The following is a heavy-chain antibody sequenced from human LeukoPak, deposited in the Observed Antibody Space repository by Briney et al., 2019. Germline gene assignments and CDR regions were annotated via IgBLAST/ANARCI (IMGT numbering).Heavy chain of an antibody. CDR2: INPSGGST. CDR3: ARGRWELRRSMGDAFDI. CDR1: GYTFISYY. D-gene: IGHD1-26*01. J-gene: IGHJ3*02. Sequence: GASVKVSCEASGYTFISYYMHWVRQAPGQGLEWMGIINPSGGSTSYAQKFQGRVTMTRDTSTSTVYMELSSLRSEDTALYYCARGRWELRRSMGDAFDIWGQGTMVTVSS. V-gene: IGHV1-46*01.